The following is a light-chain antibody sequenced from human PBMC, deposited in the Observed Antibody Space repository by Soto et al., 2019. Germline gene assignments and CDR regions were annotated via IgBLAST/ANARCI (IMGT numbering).Light chain of an antibody. Sequence: EIVLTQSPGTLSLSTGERGTLSCRARQSGSSSYLAWYQQQPGQAPRLRIYGASSRPTGIPDRFSGSGFGTDFTLTISSLEAEVVAVFYCQQYGSSRWTFRQGTKVEI. CDR1: QSGSSSY. CDR3: QQYGSSRWT. V-gene: IGKV3-20*01. CDR2: GAS. J-gene: IGKJ1*01.